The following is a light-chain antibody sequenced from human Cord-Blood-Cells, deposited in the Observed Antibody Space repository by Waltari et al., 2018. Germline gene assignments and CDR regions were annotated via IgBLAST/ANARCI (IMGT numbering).Light chain of an antibody. CDR3: QQYDNLYT. J-gene: IGKJ2*01. V-gene: IGKV1-33*01. CDR1: QDISNY. Sequence: DIQMTQSPSSLSASVGDRVTITCQESQDISNYLNWYQQKPGKAPKLLIYDASNLETGVPSRFSGSGSGTDFTFTISSLQPEDIATYYCQQYDNLYTFGQGTKLGIK. CDR2: DAS.